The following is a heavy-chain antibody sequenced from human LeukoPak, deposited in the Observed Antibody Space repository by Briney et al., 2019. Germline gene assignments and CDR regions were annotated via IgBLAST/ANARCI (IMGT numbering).Heavy chain of an antibody. CDR1: GYTFTGYY. D-gene: IGHD2-15*01. J-gene: IGHJ5*02. CDR2: INPNSGGT. V-gene: IGHV1-2*02. CDR3: ARGHCSDSSYYFWFDP. Sequence: ASVKVSCKASGYTFTGYYMHWVRQAPGQGLEWMGWINPNSGGTNYVQKFQGRVTMTRDTSISTAYMELSRLRSDDTAVYYCARGHCSDSSYYFWFDPWGQGTLVTVSS.